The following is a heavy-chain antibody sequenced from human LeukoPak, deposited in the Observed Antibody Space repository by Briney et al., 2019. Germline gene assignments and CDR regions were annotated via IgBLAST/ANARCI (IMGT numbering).Heavy chain of an antibody. CDR2: INHSGST. V-gene: IGHV4-34*01. D-gene: IGHD3-10*01. CDR3: ARGRLYYGSGGYYDY. Sequence: PSETLSLTCAVYGGSFSGYYWSWIRQPPGKGLEWIGEINHSGSTNYNPPLKSRVTISVDTSKNQFSLKLSSVTAADTAVYYCARGRLYYGSGGYYDYWGQGTLVTVSS. J-gene: IGHJ4*02. CDR1: GGSFSGYY.